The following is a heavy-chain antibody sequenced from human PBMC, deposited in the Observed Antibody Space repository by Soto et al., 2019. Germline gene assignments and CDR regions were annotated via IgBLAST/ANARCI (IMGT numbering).Heavy chain of an antibody. CDR2: IYSVGST. J-gene: IGHJ4*02. CDR3: ARGFDYGDYFDY. D-gene: IGHD4-17*01. CDR1: GFTVSSNY. V-gene: IGHV3-66*01. Sequence: EVQLVESGGSLVQPGGSLRLSCAVSGFTVSSNYMSWVRQAPGKGLEWVSVIYSVGSTFYADSVKGRFTISRDNSKNTLYRQMNSLRAEDTAVYYCARGFDYGDYFDYWGQGTLVTVSS.